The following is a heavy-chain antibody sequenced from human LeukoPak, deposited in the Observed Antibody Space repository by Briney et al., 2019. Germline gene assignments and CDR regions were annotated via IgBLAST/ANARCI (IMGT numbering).Heavy chain of an antibody. Sequence: GGSLRLSCAASGFTFSSYWMHWVRQAPGKGLVWVSRIKSDGSTNYADSVKGRFTISRDNAKSTVSLQMNSLRAEDTGVYYCARAPSEIGGYYPEYFRHWGQGTLVTVSS. J-gene: IGHJ1*01. CDR3: ARAPSEIGGYYPEYFRH. D-gene: IGHD3-22*01. V-gene: IGHV3-74*01. CDR1: GFTFSSYW. CDR2: IKSDGST.